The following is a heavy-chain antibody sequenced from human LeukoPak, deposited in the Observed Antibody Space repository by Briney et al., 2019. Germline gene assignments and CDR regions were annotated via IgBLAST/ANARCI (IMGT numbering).Heavy chain of an antibody. J-gene: IGHJ5*02. CDR2: ISRSGSTI. V-gene: IGHV3-48*03. D-gene: IGHD3-10*01. Sequence: GGSLRLSCAASGFTLGSYEMSWVRQAPGKGLEWPAHISRSGSTIYYADSVKGRFTISRDNAKNSLYLQMNSLRAEDTAVYYCARGVGNNWFDPWGQGTLVTVSS. CDR1: GFTLGSYE. CDR3: ARGVGNNWFDP.